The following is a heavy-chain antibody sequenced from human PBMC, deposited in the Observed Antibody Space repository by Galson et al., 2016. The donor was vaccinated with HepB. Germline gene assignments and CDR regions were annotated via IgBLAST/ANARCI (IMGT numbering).Heavy chain of an antibody. CDR1: GFSFSHYG. CDR3: AKDLVSNTGRAFDY. V-gene: IGHV3-23*01. Sequence: SLRLSCAASGFSFSHYGMSWVRQAPGKGLEWVSGIRATGGSGGNTYYADSVKGRVTISRDNSKNTVYLQMDSLRAEDTALYYCAKDLVSNTGRAFDYWGQGTLVTVSS. CDR2: TGGSGGNT. D-gene: IGHD6-6*01. J-gene: IGHJ4*02.